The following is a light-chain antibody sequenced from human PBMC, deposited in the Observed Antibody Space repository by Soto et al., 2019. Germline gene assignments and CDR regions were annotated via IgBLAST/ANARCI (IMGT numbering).Light chain of an antibody. J-gene: IGKJ1*01. CDR3: QQYVSWT. CDR1: QTISSNS. Sequence: EFVLTQSPGTLSVSPGERATLSCRASQTISSNSLAWYQQKPGQAPSLLIYGTSNRATGIPDRFSGSGSGTDFTLTISRLEPEDSAIYYCQQYVSWTFGQGTKVEIK. V-gene: IGKV3-20*01. CDR2: GTS.